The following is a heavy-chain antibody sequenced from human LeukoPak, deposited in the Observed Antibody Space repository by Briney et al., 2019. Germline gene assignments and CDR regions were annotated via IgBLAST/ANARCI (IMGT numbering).Heavy chain of an antibody. CDR3: ARSPMVRGVIDAFDI. Sequence: NPSETLSLTCAVYGGSFSGYYRSWIRQPPGKGLEWIGEINHSGSTNYNPSLKSRVTISVDTSKNQFSLKLSSVTAADTAVYYCARSPMVRGVIDAFDIWGQGTMVTVSS. CDR1: GGSFSGYY. V-gene: IGHV4-34*01. D-gene: IGHD3-10*01. J-gene: IGHJ3*02. CDR2: INHSGST.